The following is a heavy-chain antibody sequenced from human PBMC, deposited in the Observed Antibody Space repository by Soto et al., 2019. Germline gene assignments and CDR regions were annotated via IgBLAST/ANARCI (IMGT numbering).Heavy chain of an antibody. V-gene: IGHV4-59*01. CDR2: IYYSGST. D-gene: IGHD3-16*01. CDR1: GGSISSYY. J-gene: IGHJ5*02. CDR3: ARDLYGTPPRGYNWFDP. Sequence: PSETLSLTCTVSGGSISSYYWSWIRQPPGKGLEWIGYIYYSGSTNYNPSLKSRVTISVDTSKNQFSLKLSSVTAADTAVYYCARDLYGTPPRGYNWFDPGGQGTLVTAS.